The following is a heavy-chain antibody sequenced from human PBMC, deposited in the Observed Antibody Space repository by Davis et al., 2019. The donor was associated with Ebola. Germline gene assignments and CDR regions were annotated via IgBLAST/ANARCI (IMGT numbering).Heavy chain of an antibody. Sequence: GGSLRLSCAAFQFTFSYYGMHWVRQAPGKGLEWVAVISYDGRNKFYADSVKGRFTISRDNSKNTVYLQMDSLRAEDTAVYFCAKDHRFIVAAVTGLDYWGQGTPVTVSS. CDR2: ISYDGRNK. J-gene: IGHJ4*02. V-gene: IGHV3-30*18. CDR3: AKDHRFIVAAVTGLDY. D-gene: IGHD5-12*01. CDR1: QFTFSYYG.